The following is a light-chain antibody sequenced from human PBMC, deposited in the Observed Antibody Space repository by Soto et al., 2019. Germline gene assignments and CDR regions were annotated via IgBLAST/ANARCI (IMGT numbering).Light chain of an antibody. CDR3: CSYAGSYIWI. CDR2: DVT. V-gene: IGLV2-11*01. CDR1: STDVGVHSS. Sequence: QSVLTQPRSVSGSPGQSVTISCTGSSTDVGVHSSVSWYQQHPGKAPQLMIYDVTRRPSGVPDRFSGSKSGNTASLTISGLQAEDEADYLCCSYAGSYIWIFGGGTKLTVL. J-gene: IGLJ2*01.